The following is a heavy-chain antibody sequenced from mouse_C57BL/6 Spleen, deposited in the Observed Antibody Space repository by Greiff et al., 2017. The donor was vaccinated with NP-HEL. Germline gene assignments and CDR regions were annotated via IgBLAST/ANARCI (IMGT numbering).Heavy chain of an antibody. CDR1: DYTFTSYW. CDR2: IYPGSGST. D-gene: IGHD4-1*01. J-gene: IGHJ2*01. Sequence: VQLQQPGAELVKPGASVKMSCKASDYTFTSYWITWVKQRPGQGLEWIGDIYPGSGSTNYNEKFKSKATLTVDTSSSTAYMQLSSLTSEDSAVYYCARSVPNWDRDYWGQGTTLTVSS. CDR3: ARSVPNWDRDY. V-gene: IGHV1-55*01.